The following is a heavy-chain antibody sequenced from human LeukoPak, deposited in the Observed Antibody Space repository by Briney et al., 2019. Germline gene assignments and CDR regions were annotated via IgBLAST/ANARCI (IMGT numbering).Heavy chain of an antibody. CDR2: IIPIFGTA. CDR3: ARSSSQYSSGWGSANFDY. D-gene: IGHD6-19*01. J-gene: IGHJ4*02. V-gene: IGHV1-69*13. CDR1: GGTFSSYA. Sequence: ASVKVSCKASGGTFSSYAISWVRQAPGQGLEWMGGIIPIFGTANYAQKFQGRVTITADESTSTAYMELSSLRSEDTAVYYCARSSSQYSSGWGSANFDYWGQGTLVTVSS.